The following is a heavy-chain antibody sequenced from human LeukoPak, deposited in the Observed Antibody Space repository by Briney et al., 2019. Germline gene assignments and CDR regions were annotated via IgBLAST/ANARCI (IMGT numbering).Heavy chain of an antibody. CDR1: GFTFSSYG. Sequence: GRSLRLSCAASGFTFSSYGMHWVRQAPGKGLEWVAVISYDGSNKYYADSVKGRFTISRDNSKNTLYLQMNSLRAEDTAVYYCAKNRGDYYGSGSYLPHANNWFDPWGQGTLVTVSS. CDR2: ISYDGSNK. D-gene: IGHD3-10*01. V-gene: IGHV3-30*18. CDR3: AKNRGDYYGSGSYLPHANNWFDP. J-gene: IGHJ5*02.